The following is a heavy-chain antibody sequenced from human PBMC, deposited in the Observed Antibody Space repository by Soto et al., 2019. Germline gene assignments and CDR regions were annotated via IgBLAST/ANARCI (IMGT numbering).Heavy chain of an antibody. CDR2: INHSGST. CDR1: GGSFGGYY. D-gene: IGHD5-18*01. V-gene: IGHV4-34*01. CDR3: ARAFVDTAMVKGGASGMDV. J-gene: IGHJ6*02. Sequence: SETLSLTCAVYGGSFGGYYWSWIRQPPGKGLEWIGEINHSGSTNYNPSLKSRVTISVDTSKNQFSLKLSSVTAADTAVYYCARAFVDTAMVKGGASGMDVWGQGTTVTVSS.